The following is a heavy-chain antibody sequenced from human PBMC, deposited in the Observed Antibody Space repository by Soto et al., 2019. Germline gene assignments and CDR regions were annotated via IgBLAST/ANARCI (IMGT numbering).Heavy chain of an antibody. CDR1: GFTFSSYA. CDR3: AKGYCSGGSCWINWFDP. J-gene: IGHJ5*02. V-gene: IGHV3-23*01. CDR2: ISGSGGST. D-gene: IGHD2-15*01. Sequence: EVQLLESGGGLVQPGGSLRLSCAASGFTFSSYAMSWVRQAPGKGLEWVSAISGSGGSTYYADSVKGRFTISRDNSKNTLYLQMNSLRAEDTAVYYCAKGYCSGGSCWINWFDPWGQGTLVTVSS.